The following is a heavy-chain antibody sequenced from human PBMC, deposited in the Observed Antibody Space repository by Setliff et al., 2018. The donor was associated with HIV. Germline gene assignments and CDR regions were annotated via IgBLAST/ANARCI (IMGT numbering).Heavy chain of an antibody. CDR2: IYTGDSGT. CDR3: ARHQVAMSMLVVQDPGPFDS. CDR1: GNSFDNHW. J-gene: IGHJ3*02. D-gene: IGHD3-10*02. Sequence: GESLKISCRAFGNSFDNHWIAWVRQMPGKGPEWMGFIYTGDSGTKYSPAFQGRVTISADKSIKTTYLQWTSLQSSDTAMYYCARHQVAMSMLVVQDPGPFDSWGQGTRVTVS. V-gene: IGHV5-51*01.